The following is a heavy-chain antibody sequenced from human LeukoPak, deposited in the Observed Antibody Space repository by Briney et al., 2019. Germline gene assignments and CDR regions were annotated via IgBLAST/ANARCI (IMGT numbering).Heavy chain of an antibody. Sequence: SETLSLTCTVSGGSISSSSYYWGWIRQPPGKGLEWIGSIYYGGSTYYNPSLKSRVTISVDTSKNQFSLKLSSVTAADTAVYYCASSLFPIAVAHWGQGTLVTVSS. CDR3: ASSLFPIAVAH. V-gene: IGHV4-39*07. CDR2: IYYGGST. J-gene: IGHJ4*02. CDR1: GGSISSSSYY. D-gene: IGHD6-19*01.